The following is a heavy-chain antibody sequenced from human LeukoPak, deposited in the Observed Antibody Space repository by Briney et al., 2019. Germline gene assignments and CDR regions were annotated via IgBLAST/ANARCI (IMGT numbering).Heavy chain of an antibody. Sequence: SQTLSLTCTVSGGSISSSSHYWGWIRQPPGKGLEWIGSMYYRGSTYHNPSLKSRVTISVDTSKNQFSLKLSSVTAADTAVYYCATTTIRLGYWGQGTLVTVSS. CDR2: MYYRGST. V-gene: IGHV4-39*07. CDR1: GGSISSSSHY. D-gene: IGHD1-26*01. J-gene: IGHJ4*02. CDR3: ATTTIRLGY.